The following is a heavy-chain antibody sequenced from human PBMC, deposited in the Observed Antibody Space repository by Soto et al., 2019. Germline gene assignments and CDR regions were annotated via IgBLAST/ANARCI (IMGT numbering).Heavy chain of an antibody. D-gene: IGHD3-9*01. CDR2: ISYDGSNK. CDR1: GFIFSSYG. Sequence: QVQLVESGGGVVQPGRSLRLSCAASGFIFSSYGMYWVRKAPGKGLEWVAVISYDGSNKYYADSVKGRFTISRDNSKNTLYLQMNSLRAEDTAVYYCAKTIHGNAFDIWGQGTMVTVSS. J-gene: IGHJ3*02. CDR3: AKTIHGNAFDI. V-gene: IGHV3-30*18.